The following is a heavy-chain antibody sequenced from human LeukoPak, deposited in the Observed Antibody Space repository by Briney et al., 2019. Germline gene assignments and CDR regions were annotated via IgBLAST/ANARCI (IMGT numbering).Heavy chain of an antibody. CDR3: GGFGYEAAVDL. J-gene: IGHJ4*02. Sequence: GGSLRLSYAASGFTFSTYWMTWVRQAPGQGLEWVANIKPDGSETYYVDPVKGRFTISRDNAKTFLYLQMNSLRGEDTAVYYCGGFGYEAAVDLWGQGTLVTVSS. D-gene: IGHD6-13*01. CDR1: GFTFSTYW. V-gene: IGHV3-7*01. CDR2: IKPDGSET.